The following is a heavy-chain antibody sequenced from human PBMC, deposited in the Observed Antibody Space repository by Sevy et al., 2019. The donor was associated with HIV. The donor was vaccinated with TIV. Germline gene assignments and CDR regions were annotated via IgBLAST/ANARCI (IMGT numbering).Heavy chain of an antibody. Sequence: ETLSLTCTVSGFSISSGYYWGWIRQSPEKGLEWIGNIYHSGRTDYKPSLKGRVPISVDTSKNQFSRKLIPVTAADTAVYSCARASAGDRLDYYGMDVWCQGTTVTVSS. CDR1: GFSISSGYY. CDR3: ARASAGDRLDYYGMDV. J-gene: IGHJ6*02. D-gene: IGHD2-21*02. CDR2: IYHSGRT. V-gene: IGHV4-38-2*02.